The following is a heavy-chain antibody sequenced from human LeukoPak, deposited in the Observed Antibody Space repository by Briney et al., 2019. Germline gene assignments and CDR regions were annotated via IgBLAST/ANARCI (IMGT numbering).Heavy chain of an antibody. J-gene: IGHJ6*03. D-gene: IGHD1-26*01. CDR2: INPNSGGT. CDR1: GYTFTGYY. CDR3: ARGGEWELPYYYYYYMDV. Sequence: ASVKVSCKASGYTFTGYYMHWVRQAPGQGPEWMGWINPNSGGTNYAQKFQGRVTMTRDTSISTAYMELSRLRSDDTAVYYCARGGEWELPYYYYYYMDVWGKGTTVTISS. V-gene: IGHV1-2*02.